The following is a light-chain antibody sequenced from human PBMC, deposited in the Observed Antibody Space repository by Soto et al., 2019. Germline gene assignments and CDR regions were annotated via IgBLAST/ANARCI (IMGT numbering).Light chain of an antibody. CDR3: QQSHSIPYT. V-gene: IGKV1-39*01. CDR2: AAS. CDR1: QTISSY. Sequence: DIQMTQSPSSLSASVGDRVTITCRASQTISSYLNWYQQKPGKAPKLLIYAASSSQSGVPSRFSGSGSGTDFTLTISSLQPEDFATYYCQQSHSIPYTFGQGTKLEFK. J-gene: IGKJ2*01.